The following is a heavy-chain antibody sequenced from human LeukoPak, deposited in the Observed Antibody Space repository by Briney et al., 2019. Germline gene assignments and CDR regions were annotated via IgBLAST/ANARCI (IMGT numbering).Heavy chain of an antibody. J-gene: IGHJ4*02. D-gene: IGHD6-19*01. CDR2: ISGSGDST. CDR3: AKVGGVIVAGTTAFDN. V-gene: IGHV3-23*01. CDR1: GFTFSSYG. Sequence: PGGSLRLSCAASGFTFSSYGMSWVRQAPGKGLEWVSGISGSGDSTNYADSVKGRFTISRDNSKNMLLLQMNFLRVEDTAIYFCAKVGGVIVAGTTAFDNWGQGTLVIVPS.